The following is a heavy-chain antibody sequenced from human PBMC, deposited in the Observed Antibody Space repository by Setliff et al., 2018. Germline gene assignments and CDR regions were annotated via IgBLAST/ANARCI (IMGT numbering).Heavy chain of an antibody. CDR3: AKDYRGAHSINWYAPYY. CDR1: GFTFSTYE. Sequence: QSGGSLRLSCAASGFTFSTYEMNWVRQAPGKGLEWVSYISSDGSTVFYADSVKGRFTISRDNSKSTLYLQMNSLRAEDTAVYYCAKDYRGAHSINWYAPYYWGQGTLVTVSS. D-gene: IGHD6-13*01. V-gene: IGHV3-48*03. J-gene: IGHJ4*02. CDR2: ISSDGSTV.